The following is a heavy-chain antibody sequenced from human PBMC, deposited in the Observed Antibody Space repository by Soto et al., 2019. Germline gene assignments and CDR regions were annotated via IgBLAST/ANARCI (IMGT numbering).Heavy chain of an antibody. V-gene: IGHV3-48*04. CDR1: GFTFSSYS. Sequence: GGSLRLSCAASGFTFSSYSMNWVRQAPGKGLEWVSYISSSSSTIYYADSVKGRFTISRDNAKNSLYLQMNSLRAEDPAVYYCARGPGESPRPYWSFDLWGRGTLVTVSS. J-gene: IGHJ2*01. CDR2: ISSSSSTI. D-gene: IGHD7-27*01. CDR3: ARGPGESPRPYWSFDL.